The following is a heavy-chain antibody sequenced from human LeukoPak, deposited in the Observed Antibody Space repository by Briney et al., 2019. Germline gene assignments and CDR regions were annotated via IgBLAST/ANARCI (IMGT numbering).Heavy chain of an antibody. Sequence: ASVMVSCKASGYTFTSYDINWVRQATGQGLEWMGWMNPNSGNTGYAQKLQGRITMTRNTSISTAYMELSSLRSEDTAVYYCARALYHTFDYWGQGTLVTVSS. CDR2: MNPNSGNT. V-gene: IGHV1-8*01. J-gene: IGHJ4*02. CDR3: ARALYHTFDY. CDR1: GYTFTSYD. D-gene: IGHD2-2*01.